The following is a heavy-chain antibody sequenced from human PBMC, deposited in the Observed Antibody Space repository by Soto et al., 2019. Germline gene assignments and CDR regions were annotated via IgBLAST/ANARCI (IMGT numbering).Heavy chain of an antibody. Sequence: QVQLVQSGAEVKKPGSSVKVSCTASGGTFRTSAISWVRQAPGQGLEWVGGIMPVFRRPKYAQNFQDRVTITADESTSTAYMEVNSLKSCDTAVYYCARDKVRLQLGGNYCFILDVWGQGTAVTVSS. D-gene: IGHD1-7*01. CDR2: IMPVFRRP. J-gene: IGHJ6*02. CDR3: ARDKVRLQLGGNYCFILDV. CDR1: GGTFRTSA. V-gene: IGHV1-69*12.